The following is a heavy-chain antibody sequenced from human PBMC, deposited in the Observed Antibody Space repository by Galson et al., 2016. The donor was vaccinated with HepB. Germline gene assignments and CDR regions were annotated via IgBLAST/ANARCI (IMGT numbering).Heavy chain of an antibody. CDR2: IWYDGSNR. D-gene: IGHD1-26*01. V-gene: IGHV3-33*01. Sequence: SLRLSCAASGFTLSSYGMHWVRQAPGKGLEWVAVIWYDGSNRYYADSVKGRFTISRDTSNNTLYLQMNSLRAEDTAVYYCARDTGVVGVTLDYWGQGTLLTISP. CDR1: GFTLSSYG. J-gene: IGHJ4*02. CDR3: ARDTGVVGVTLDY.